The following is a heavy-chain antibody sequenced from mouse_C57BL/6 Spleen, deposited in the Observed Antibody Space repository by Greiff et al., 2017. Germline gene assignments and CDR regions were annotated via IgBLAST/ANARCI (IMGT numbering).Heavy chain of an antibody. CDR2: ISSGGSYT. J-gene: IGHJ1*03. D-gene: IGHD1-1*01. CDR3: LYGSSQDWYFEV. Sequence: EVKLEESGGDLVKPGGSLKLSCAASGFTFSSYGMSWVRQTPDKRLEWVATISSGGSYTYYPDSVKGRFTISRDNAKNTLYLQMSSLKSEDTAMYYCLYGSSQDWYFEVWGTGTTVTASS. V-gene: IGHV5-6*02. CDR1: GFTFSSYG.